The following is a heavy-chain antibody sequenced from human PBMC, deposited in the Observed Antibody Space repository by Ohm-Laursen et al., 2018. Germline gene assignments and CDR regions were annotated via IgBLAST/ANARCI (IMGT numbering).Heavy chain of an antibody. CDR2: IDWNDDK. CDR1: GFSLSSRGMC. CDR3: AHRRIFPGYYDY. J-gene: IGHJ4*02. V-gene: IGHV2-70*12. D-gene: IGHD3-10*01. Sequence: TQTLTLTCTFSGFSLSSRGMCVSWIRQPPGKALEWLGRIDWNDDKYYNTSLKTRLTISKDTSKNQVVLTMTNMDPVDTATYYCAHRRIFPGYYDYWGQGTLVTVSS.